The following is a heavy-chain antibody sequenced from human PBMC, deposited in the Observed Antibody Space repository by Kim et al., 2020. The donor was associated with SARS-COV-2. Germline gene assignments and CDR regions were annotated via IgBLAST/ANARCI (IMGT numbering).Heavy chain of an antibody. J-gene: IGHJ4*02. CDR1: GFTFSSYA. V-gene: IGHV3-30*04. Sequence: RGSLRLSCAASGFTFSSYAMHWVRQAPGKGLEWVAVISYDGSNKYYADSVKGRFTISRDNSKNTLYLQMNSLRAEDTAVYYCARDLQGRFDYWGQGTLVTVSS. CDR2: ISYDGSNK. CDR3: ARDLQGRFDY.